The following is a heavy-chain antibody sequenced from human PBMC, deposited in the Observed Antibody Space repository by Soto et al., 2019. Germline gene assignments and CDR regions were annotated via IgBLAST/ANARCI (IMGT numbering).Heavy chain of an antibody. V-gene: IGHV3-33*01. J-gene: IGHJ2*01. CDR2: IWYDGSNK. D-gene: IGHD6-19*01. Sequence: QVQLVESGGGVVQPGRSLRLSCAASGFTFSSYGMHWVRQAPGKGLEWVAGIWYDGSNKYYADSVKGRFTISRDNSKNTLYLQMNSLRAEDTAVYYCARAAVRSGSGWLGWSFDLWGRGTLVTVSS. CDR1: GFTFSSYG. CDR3: ARAAVRSGSGWLGWSFDL.